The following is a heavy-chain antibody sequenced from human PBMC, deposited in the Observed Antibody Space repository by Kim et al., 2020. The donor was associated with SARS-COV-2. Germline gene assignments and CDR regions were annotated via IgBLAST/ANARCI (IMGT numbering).Heavy chain of an antibody. V-gene: IGHV3-30*07. D-gene: IGHD1-1*01. CDR3: TGGMYTGTAGADVFDI. J-gene: IGHJ3*02. Sequence: ESVESRFTISRDDSKNPGYLQMSSLRAEDTAVYYCTGGMYTGTAGADVFDIWGQGTMVTVSS.